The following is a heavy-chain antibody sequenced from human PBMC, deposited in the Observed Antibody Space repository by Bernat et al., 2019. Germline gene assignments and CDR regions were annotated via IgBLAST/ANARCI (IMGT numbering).Heavy chain of an antibody. CDR1: GFTFSSYA. D-gene: IGHD2-21*01. CDR2: ISYDGSNK. Sequence: QVQLVESGGVVVQPGRSLRLSCAASGFTFSSYAMHWVRQAPGKGLEWVAVISYDGSNKYYADSVKGRFTISRDNSKNTLYLQMNSLRAEDTAVYYCARDRGGLRSDAFDIWGQGTMVTVSS. J-gene: IGHJ3*02. V-gene: IGHV3-30*01. CDR3: ARDRGGLRSDAFDI.